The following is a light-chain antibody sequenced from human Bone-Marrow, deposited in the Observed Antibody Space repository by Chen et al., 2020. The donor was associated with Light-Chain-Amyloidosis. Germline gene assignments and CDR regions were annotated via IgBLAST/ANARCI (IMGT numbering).Light chain of an antibody. J-gene: IGLJ1*01. CDR2: AVS. V-gene: IGLV2-14*01. Sequence: QSALTQPASVSGSPGQSITISCTGTSGDVGTYNYVSWYQQHPGKAPKVMIYAVSNRPSGVSYRCSGSKSGNTASLTISGLQAEDEADYYCSSFTSSSSYVFGPGTKVTVL. CDR1: SGDVGTYNY. CDR3: SSFTSSSSYV.